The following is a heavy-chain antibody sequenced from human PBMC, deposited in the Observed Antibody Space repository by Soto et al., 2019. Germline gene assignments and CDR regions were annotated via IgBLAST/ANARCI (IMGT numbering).Heavy chain of an antibody. V-gene: IGHV4-34*02. J-gene: IGHJ4*02. Sequence: QVHLQQWGAGLLKPSETLSLTCGVYGGSVRGSYWSWIRQPPGKALEWLGKVTHSGSTTFNPSLKSRVSVSVDTSDNQFSLKLTSVTAADTAVYYCARGHIPVYGPVPDYFDSWGQGTLVTVSS. D-gene: IGHD2-21*01. CDR3: ARGHIPVYGPVPDYFDS. CDR2: VTHSGST. CDR1: GGSVRGSY.